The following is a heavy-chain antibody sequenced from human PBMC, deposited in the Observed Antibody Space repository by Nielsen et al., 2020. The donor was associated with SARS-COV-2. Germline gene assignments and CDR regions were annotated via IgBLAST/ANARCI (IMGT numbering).Heavy chain of an antibody. CDR1: GGSISSSNW. V-gene: IGHV4-4*02. J-gene: IGHJ4*02. D-gene: IGHD2-2*01. CDR3: ARERDIVVVPAAFDY. CDR2: IYHSGST. Sequence: SETLSLTCAVSGGSISSSNWWCWVRQPPGKRLEWIGEIYHSGSTNYNPSLKSRVTISVDTSKNQFSLKLSSVTAADTAVYYCARERDIVVVPAAFDYWGQGTLVTVSS.